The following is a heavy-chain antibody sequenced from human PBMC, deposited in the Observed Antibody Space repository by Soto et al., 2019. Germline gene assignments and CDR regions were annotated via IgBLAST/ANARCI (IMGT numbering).Heavy chain of an antibody. CDR3: ARGHYDFWSGYFATIDY. J-gene: IGHJ4*02. V-gene: IGHV4-59*08. CDR1: GGSISSYY. CDR2: MHNSGST. Sequence: PSETLSLTCTVSGGSISSYYWSWIRQPPGKGLEWIGYMHNSGSTKYNPSLKSRVTISADTSKNQFSLKLSSVTVADSAVYYCARGHYDFWSGYFATIDYWGQGTLVTVSS. D-gene: IGHD3-3*01.